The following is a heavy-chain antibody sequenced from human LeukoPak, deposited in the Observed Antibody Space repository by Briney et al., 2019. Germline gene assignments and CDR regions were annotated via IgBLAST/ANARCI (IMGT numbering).Heavy chain of an antibody. CDR1: GYTLTELS. D-gene: IGHD1-1*01. CDR3: ATIPRHQLNYYFDY. V-gene: IGHV1-24*01. J-gene: IGHJ4*02. CDR2: FDPEDGET. Sequence: ASVKVSCKVSGYTLTELSMHWVRQAPGKGLEWMGGFDPEDGETIYAQKFQGRVTMTEDKSTDTAYMELSSLRSEDTAVYYCATIPRHQLNYYFDYWGQGTLVTVSS.